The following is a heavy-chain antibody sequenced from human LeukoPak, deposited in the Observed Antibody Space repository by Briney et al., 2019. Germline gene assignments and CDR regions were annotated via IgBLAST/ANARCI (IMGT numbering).Heavy chain of an antibody. Sequence: ASVKVSGKASGYTFTNYGVSWVRQAPGQGLEWMGWISAYDGNTNYAQKLQDRVTMTTDTSTSTAYMELRSLRSDDTAMYYCATYSDSGGLCFGYWGQGTLVTVSS. CDR3: ATYSDSGGLCFGY. J-gene: IGHJ4*02. D-gene: IGHD3-22*01. CDR1: GYTFTNYG. CDR2: ISAYDGNT. V-gene: IGHV1-18*01.